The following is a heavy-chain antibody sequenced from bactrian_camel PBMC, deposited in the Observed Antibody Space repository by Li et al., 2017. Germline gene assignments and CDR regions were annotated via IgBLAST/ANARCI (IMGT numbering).Heavy chain of an antibody. CDR1: GYTYSSYC. CDR3: AASTTLPGCLTLTPNY. V-gene: IGHV3-3*01. D-gene: IGHD1*01. Sequence: LVESGGDSVQAGGSLRLSCAASGYTYSSYCLGWFRQAPGNECDLVAIITFDGTTDYNDSVKGRFTISQDNAKNTVYLQMNSLTPEDTAKYYCAASTTLPGCLTLTPNYWGQGTQVTVS. CDR2: ITFDGTT. J-gene: IGHJ4*01.